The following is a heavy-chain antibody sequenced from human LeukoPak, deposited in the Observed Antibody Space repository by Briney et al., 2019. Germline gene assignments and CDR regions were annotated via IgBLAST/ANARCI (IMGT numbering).Heavy chain of an antibody. Sequence: PSETLSLTCAVYGGSFSDYYWSWIRQPPGKGLEWIGEINHSGSTNYNPSLKSRDTISVDTSKNQFSLKLSSVTAADSAVYYCARFANLAPNYDSSGYFYFDYWGQGTLVTVSS. CDR3: ARFANLAPNYDSSGYFYFDY. CDR2: INHSGST. D-gene: IGHD3-22*01. CDR1: GGSFSDYY. V-gene: IGHV4-34*01. J-gene: IGHJ4*02.